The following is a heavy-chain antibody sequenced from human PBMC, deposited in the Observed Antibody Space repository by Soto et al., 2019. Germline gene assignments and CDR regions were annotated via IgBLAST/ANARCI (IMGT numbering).Heavy chain of an antibody. CDR3: ARQIVVGEEGYYYYGMGA. D-gene: IGHD3-22*01. CDR1: GGTFSSYA. V-gene: IGHV1-69*06. J-gene: IGHJ6*02. Sequence: GASVKVSCKASGGTFSSYAISWVRQAPGQGLEWMGGIIPIFGTANYAQKFQGRVTITADKSTSTAYMELSSLKSEDTAVYYCARQIVVGEEGYYYYGMGAWGQGTTVTVSS. CDR2: IIPIFGTA.